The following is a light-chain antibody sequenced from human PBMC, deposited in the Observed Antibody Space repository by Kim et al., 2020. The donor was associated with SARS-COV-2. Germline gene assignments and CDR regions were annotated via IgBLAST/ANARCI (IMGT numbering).Light chain of an antibody. CDR2: AAS. V-gene: IGKV1-12*01. J-gene: IGKJ5*01. CDR3: QQANSFPIT. CDR1: QGITNW. Sequence: DIQMTQSPSSVSASVGDRVTITCRASQGITNWLAWYQQKPGKAPELLIFAASTLQSGVPSRFSGSGSGTDFTLTISSLQPEDFATYYCQQANSFPITFGQGTRLEIK.